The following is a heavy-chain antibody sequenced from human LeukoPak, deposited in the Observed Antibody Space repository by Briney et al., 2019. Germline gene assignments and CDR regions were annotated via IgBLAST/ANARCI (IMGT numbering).Heavy chain of an antibody. Sequence: SETLSLTCTVSGGSISSYYWSWIRQPPGKGLEWIGYIYYSGSTNYNPSLKSRVTMSLDTSKNHFSLRLSSVTAADTAVYYCARHPFATPFDYWGPGTLVTVSS. J-gene: IGHJ4*02. V-gene: IGHV4-59*08. CDR2: IYYSGST. D-gene: IGHD2-15*01. CDR3: ARHPFATPFDY. CDR1: GGSISSYY.